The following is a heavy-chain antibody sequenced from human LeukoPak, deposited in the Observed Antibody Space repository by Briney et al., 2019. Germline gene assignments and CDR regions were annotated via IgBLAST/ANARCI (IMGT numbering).Heavy chain of an antibody. CDR3: ASHDYYDSSGRPDAFDI. CDR1: GGTFSSYA. CDR2: IIPIFGTA. J-gene: IGHJ3*02. D-gene: IGHD3-22*01. Sequence: ASVKVSCKASGGTFSSYAISWVRQSPGQGLEWMGRIIPIFGTANYAQKFQGRVTITTDESTSTAYMELSSLRSEDTAVYYCASHDYYDSSGRPDAFDIWGQGTMVTVSP. V-gene: IGHV1-69*05.